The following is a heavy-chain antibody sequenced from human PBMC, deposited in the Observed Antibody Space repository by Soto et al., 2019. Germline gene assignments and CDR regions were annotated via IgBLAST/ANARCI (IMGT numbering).Heavy chain of an antibody. CDR1: GGTFVSYV. D-gene: IGHD4-4*01. J-gene: IGHJ6*02. Sequence: SVKVSCKASGGTFVSYVYNWVRQAPGQGLEWMGGIIPMFNITNYAQKFQGRITITADESTTTAYMELSSLKSEDTAVYFCARWPTVSRPTYGMDVWGQGTTVTV. CDR3: ARWPTVSRPTYGMDV. CDR2: IIPMFNIT. V-gene: IGHV1-69*13.